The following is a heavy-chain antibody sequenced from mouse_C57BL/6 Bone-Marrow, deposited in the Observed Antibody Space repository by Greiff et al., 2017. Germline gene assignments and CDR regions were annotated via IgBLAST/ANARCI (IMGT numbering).Heavy chain of an antibody. D-gene: IGHD4-1*02. J-gene: IGHJ2*01. CDR2: IDPSDSYT. CDR1: GYTFTSYW. CDR3: ARGAQLGRWDFDY. Sequence: VQLQQPGAELVKPGASVKLSCKASGYTFTSYWMQWVKQRPGQGLEWIGEIDPSDSYTNYNQKFKGKATLTVDTSSSTAYMQLSSLTSEDSAVYYCARGAQLGRWDFDYWGQGTTLTVSS. V-gene: IGHV1-50*01.